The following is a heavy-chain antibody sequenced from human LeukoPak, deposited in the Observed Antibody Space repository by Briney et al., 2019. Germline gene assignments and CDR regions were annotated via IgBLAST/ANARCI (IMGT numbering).Heavy chain of an antibody. D-gene: IGHD3-22*01. CDR1: GFTFSSYA. CDR3: AKEHSSQNYYGSSGYYYGDFDY. J-gene: IGHJ4*02. V-gene: IGHV3-23*01. CDR2: ISGSGGST. Sequence: GGSLRLSCAASGFTFSSYAMSWVSQAPGKGLEWVSAISGSGGSTYYADSVKGRFTISRDNSKNTLYLQMNSLRAEDTAVYYCAKEHSSQNYYGSSGYYYGDFDYWGQGTLVTVSS.